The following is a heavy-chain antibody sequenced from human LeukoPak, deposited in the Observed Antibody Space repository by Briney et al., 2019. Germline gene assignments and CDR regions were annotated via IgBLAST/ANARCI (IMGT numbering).Heavy chain of an antibody. CDR3: ARESDCSGGSCYGAEIEY. CDR1: GYTFTNHG. Sequence: ASVKVSCKASGYTFTNHGISWVRQAPGQGLEWMGWISAYNGNTNYAQNLQGRLSMTTDTSTSTAYMELRSLRSDDTAVYYCARESDCSGGSCYGAEIEYWGQGTPVTVSS. J-gene: IGHJ4*02. CDR2: ISAYNGNT. V-gene: IGHV1-18*01. D-gene: IGHD2-15*01.